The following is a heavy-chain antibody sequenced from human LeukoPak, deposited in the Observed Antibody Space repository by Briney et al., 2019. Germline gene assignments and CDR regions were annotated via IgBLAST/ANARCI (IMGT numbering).Heavy chain of an antibody. Sequence: SEPLSLTCGVSGGSITSTNYWTWVRQPPGKGLEWIGEVNLQGSTNYNPSLMGRVAISVDMSENHISLQLTSVTAADTAVYYCAREGGPYRPLDYSGQGTLVTVSS. CDR2: VNLQGST. CDR1: GGSITSTNY. V-gene: IGHV4-4*02. CDR3: AREGGPYRPLDY. J-gene: IGHJ4*02.